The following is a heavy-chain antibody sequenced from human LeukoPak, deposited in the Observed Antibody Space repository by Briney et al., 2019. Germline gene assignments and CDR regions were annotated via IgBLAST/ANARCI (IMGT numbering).Heavy chain of an antibody. J-gene: IGHJ4*02. Sequence: ASLQVSCKASGYSFTDYYIHWVRQAPGQGLEWMGWINPFSGGTKYAQKFQGWVTMTRDTSISTAYMELSRLTSDDTAVYYCARGGYDLDYWGQETLVTVSS. D-gene: IGHD3-22*01. CDR2: INPFSGGT. CDR3: ARGGYDLDY. CDR1: GYSFTDYY. V-gene: IGHV1-2*04.